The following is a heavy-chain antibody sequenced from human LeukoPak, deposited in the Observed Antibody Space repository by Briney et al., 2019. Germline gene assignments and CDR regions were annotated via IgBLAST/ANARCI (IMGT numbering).Heavy chain of an antibody. CDR1: GGSVSSWY. D-gene: IGHD6-19*01. CDR2: IYDSGNT. CDR3: ARETSLMGYASGLGFNY. V-gene: IGHV4-59*02. J-gene: IGHJ4*02. Sequence: PSETLSLTCTVSGGSVSSWYWGWIRQPPGKGLEWIGYIYDSGNTKYNPSLKSRVTISIDTPKNQFSLKLTSVTAADTATYYCARETSLMGYASGLGFNYWGQGILVTGSS.